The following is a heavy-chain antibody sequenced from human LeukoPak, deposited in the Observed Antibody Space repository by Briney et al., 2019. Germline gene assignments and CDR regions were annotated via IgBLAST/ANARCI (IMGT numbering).Heavy chain of an antibody. Sequence: PGGSLRLSCAASGFTFSSYGMHWVRQAPGKGLEWVAVIWYDGSNKYYADSVKGRFTISRDNAKNSLYLQMNSLRAEDTAVYYCARDLTGGTIWGGGIDYWGQGTLVTVSS. CDR2: IWYDGSNK. V-gene: IGHV3-33*01. CDR1: GFTFSSYG. J-gene: IGHJ4*02. CDR3: ARDLTGGTIWGGGIDY. D-gene: IGHD2-8*01.